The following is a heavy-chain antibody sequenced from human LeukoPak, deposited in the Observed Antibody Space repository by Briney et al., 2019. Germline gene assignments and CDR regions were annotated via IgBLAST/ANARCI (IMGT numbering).Heavy chain of an antibody. CDR3: ARDRVVPASGWFDP. CDR2: INQDGSEK. CDR1: GFIFSNFW. J-gene: IGHJ5*02. D-gene: IGHD2-2*01. Sequence: GGSLRLSCAASGFIFSNFWMSWVRQAPGKGLEWVANINQDGSEKYYVDSVKGRFTISRDNAKNSLYLQVNSLRAEDTAVYFCARDRVVPASGWFDPWGQGTLLTVSS. V-gene: IGHV3-7*01.